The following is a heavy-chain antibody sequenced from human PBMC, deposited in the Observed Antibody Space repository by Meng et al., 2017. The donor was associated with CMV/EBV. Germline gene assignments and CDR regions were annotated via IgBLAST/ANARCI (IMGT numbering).Heavy chain of an antibody. CDR2: ISSSSSYI. J-gene: IGHJ4*02. D-gene: IGHD3-3*01. CDR1: GFTFSSYS. V-gene: IGHV3-21*01. Sequence: GESLKISCAASGFTFSSYSMNWVRQAPGKGLEWVSSISSSSSYIYYADSVKGRFTISRDNAKNSLYLQMNSLRAEDTAVYYCARGEDFWSSYYRFDYWGQGTLVTVSS. CDR3: ARGEDFWSSYYRFDY.